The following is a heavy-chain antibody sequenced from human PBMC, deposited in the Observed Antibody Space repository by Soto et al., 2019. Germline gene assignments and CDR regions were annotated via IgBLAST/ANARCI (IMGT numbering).Heavy chain of an antibody. V-gene: IGHV1-18*01. J-gene: IGHJ6*03. Sequence: QDQLVQSGAEVKKPGASVTVSCKASGYSFTNYGITWVRQAPGQGLEWMGWISGFNGNTHYAQKLQGRVTRTTDASTSTAYMELRSLRSDDTAVYYCARDRGVAPPVAGNTHYYYYMDDWGKGTTVTVSS. D-gene: IGHD6-19*01. CDR1: GYSFTNYG. CDR2: ISGFNGNT. CDR3: ARDRGVAPPVAGNTHYYYYMDD.